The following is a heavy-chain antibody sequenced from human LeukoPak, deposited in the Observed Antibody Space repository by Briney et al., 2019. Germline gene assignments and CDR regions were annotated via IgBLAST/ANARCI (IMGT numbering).Heavy chain of an antibody. J-gene: IGHJ5*02. CDR2: IYYSGST. D-gene: IGHD6-19*01. Sequence: PSETLSLTCTVSGGSISSYYWSWLRQPPGKGLEWIGYIYYSGSTNYNPSLKSRVTISVDTSKNQFSLKLSSVTAADTAMYYCARGTYSSGWYTHWFDPWGQGTLVTVSS. V-gene: IGHV4-59*01. CDR3: ARGTYSSGWYTHWFDP. CDR1: GGSISSYY.